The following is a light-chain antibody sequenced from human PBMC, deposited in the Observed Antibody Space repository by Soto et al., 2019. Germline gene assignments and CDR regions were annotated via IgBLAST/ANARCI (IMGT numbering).Light chain of an antibody. Sequence: QSALTQPPSASGTPGQRVTISCSGSSSNIGSFTVNWYRQLPGAAPKLLIYSNDQRPSGVPDRFSGSKSGTSASLAISGLQSEDEADYYCAAWDESLTGLYVFGTGTKVTVL. CDR1: SSNIGSFT. V-gene: IGLV1-44*01. CDR3: AAWDESLTGLYV. J-gene: IGLJ1*01. CDR2: SND.